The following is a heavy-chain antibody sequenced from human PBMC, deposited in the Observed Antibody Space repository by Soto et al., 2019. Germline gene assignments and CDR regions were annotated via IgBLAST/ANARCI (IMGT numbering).Heavy chain of an antibody. J-gene: IGHJ4*02. Sequence: EVQLVESGGGLVQPGGSLRLSCAASGFTFSSYWMTWVRQAPGKGLEWVANIKQDESEKYYLDSVKGRFTISRDNAKNSPYLQMNSLRAEDTAVYYCARVYYDYIWGSYPLNYWGQGTLVTVSS. CDR3: ARVYYDYIWGSYPLNY. D-gene: IGHD3-16*02. CDR1: GFTFSSYW. CDR2: IKQDESEK. V-gene: IGHV3-7*01.